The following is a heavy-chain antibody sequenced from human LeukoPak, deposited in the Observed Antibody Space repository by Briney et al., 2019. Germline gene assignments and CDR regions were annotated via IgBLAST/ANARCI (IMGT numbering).Heavy chain of an antibody. CDR1: GFTFSSYA. D-gene: IGHD6-13*01. J-gene: IGHJ4*02. CDR2: ISSNGGST. Sequence: GGSLRLSCSASGFTFSSYAMHWVRQAPGKGLEFVSAISSNGGSTYYADSVKGRFTISRDNSKNTLYLQMGSLRAEDTAVYYCAKLAGIAAADYFDYWGQGTLVTVSS. CDR3: AKLAGIAAADYFDY. V-gene: IGHV3-64*02.